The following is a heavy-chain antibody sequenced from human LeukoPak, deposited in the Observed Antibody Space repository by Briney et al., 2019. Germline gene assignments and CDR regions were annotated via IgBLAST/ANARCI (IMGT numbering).Heavy chain of an antibody. Sequence: SVKVSCKASGGTFSSYAISWVRQAPGQGLEWMGRINPIFGTANYAQKFQGRVTITTDESTSTAYMELSSLRSEDTAVYYCALGVDIVATSHFDYWGQGTLVTVSS. J-gene: IGHJ4*02. CDR1: GGTFSSYA. D-gene: IGHD5-12*01. CDR2: INPIFGTA. V-gene: IGHV1-69*05. CDR3: ALGVDIVATSHFDY.